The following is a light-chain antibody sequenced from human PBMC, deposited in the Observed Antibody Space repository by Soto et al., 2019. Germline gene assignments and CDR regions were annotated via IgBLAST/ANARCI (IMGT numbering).Light chain of an antibody. Sequence: QSALTQPASVSGSPGQSITISCTRTSNDVGSYNFVSWYQQHPGKAPKVIIYEVNKRPSGVSNRFSGSKSGNTASLTISGLQADDEADYYCCSDAGTSTYVFGSGTKLTVL. CDR3: CSDAGTSTYV. V-gene: IGLV2-23*02. CDR2: EVN. CDR1: SNDVGSYNF. J-gene: IGLJ1*01.